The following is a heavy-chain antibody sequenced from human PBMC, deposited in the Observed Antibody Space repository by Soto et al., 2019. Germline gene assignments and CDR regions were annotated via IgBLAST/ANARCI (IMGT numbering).Heavy chain of an antibody. D-gene: IGHD3-22*01. Sequence: QITLKESGPTLVKPTQTLTLTCTFSGFSLSTSGVGVGWIRQPPGKALEWLALIYWNDDKRYSPSLKSRLTLSKDTSKSQVVLTMTNMDPVDTATYYCAHIRSGYYYDSSGYYLIYYFDYWGQGTLVTVSS. CDR2: IYWNDDK. V-gene: IGHV2-5*01. CDR3: AHIRSGYYYDSSGYYLIYYFDY. CDR1: GFSLSTSGVG. J-gene: IGHJ4*02.